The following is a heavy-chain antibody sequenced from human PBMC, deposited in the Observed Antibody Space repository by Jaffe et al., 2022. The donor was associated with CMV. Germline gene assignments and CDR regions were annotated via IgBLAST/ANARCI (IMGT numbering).Heavy chain of an antibody. CDR3: ATAIFGVVHLGRYFDY. Sequence: QLQLQESGPGLVKPSETLSLTCTVSGGSISSSSYYWGWIRQPPGKGLEWIGSIYYSGSTYYNPSLKSRVTISVDTSKNQFSLKLSSVTAADTAVYYCATAIFGVVHLGRYFDYWGQGTLVTVSS. D-gene: IGHD3-3*01. CDR2: IYYSGST. J-gene: IGHJ4*02. CDR1: GGSISSSSYY. V-gene: IGHV4-39*01.